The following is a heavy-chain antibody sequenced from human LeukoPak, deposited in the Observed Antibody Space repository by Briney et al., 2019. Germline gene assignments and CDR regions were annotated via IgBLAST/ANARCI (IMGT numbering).Heavy chain of an antibody. D-gene: IGHD1-26*01. J-gene: IGHJ5*02. CDR3: ARAPKFRLVGVPKGPFDP. Sequence: GGSLRLSCAASGFTFSSYTMNWVRQAPGKGLEWVSSISSGSSYIYYADSVKGRFTISRDNSKNTLYLQMNSLRAEDTAVYYCARAPKFRLVGVPKGPFDPWGQGTLVTVSS. CDR2: ISSGSSYI. V-gene: IGHV3-21*04. CDR1: GFTFSSYT.